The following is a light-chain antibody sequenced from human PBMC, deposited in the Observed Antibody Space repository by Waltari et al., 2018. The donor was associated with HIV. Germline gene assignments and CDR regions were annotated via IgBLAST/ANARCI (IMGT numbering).Light chain of an antibody. V-gene: IGLV3-21*01. CDR3: QVWESDSDSRV. CDR1: NIGDKS. J-gene: IGLJ3*02. CDR2: DDS. Sequence: SYVVTQPPSLSLAPGKAATLTCGGHNIGDKSVHWYQQRPGRAPVLIIYDDSYRPSGIPERFSGSNSGNTATLTISRVEAGDEADYYCQVWESDSDSRVFGGGTKVTVL.